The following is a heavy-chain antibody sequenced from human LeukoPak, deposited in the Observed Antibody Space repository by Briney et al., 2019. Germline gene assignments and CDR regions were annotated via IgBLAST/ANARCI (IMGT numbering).Heavy chain of an antibody. J-gene: IGHJ6*02. CDR2: IIPIFGTA. Sequence: GASVKVSCKASGGTFSSYAISWVRQAPGQGLEWMGGIIPIFGTANYAQKFQGRVTITADESTSTAYMELSSLRSEDTAVYYCARDGNRGYSYGLGYYYGMDVWDQGTTVTVSS. CDR1: GGTFSSYA. V-gene: IGHV1-69*13. CDR3: ARDGNRGYSYGLGYYYGMDV. D-gene: IGHD5-18*01.